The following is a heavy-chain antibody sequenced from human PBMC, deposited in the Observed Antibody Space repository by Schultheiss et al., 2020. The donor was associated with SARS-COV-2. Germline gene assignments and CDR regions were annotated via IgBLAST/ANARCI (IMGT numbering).Heavy chain of an antibody. CDR1: GFTFSSYA. J-gene: IGHJ3*02. V-gene: IGHV3-30*04. Sequence: GGSLRLSCAASGFTFSSYAMHWVRQAPGKGLEWVAVISYDGSNKYYADSVKGRFTISRDNSKNTLYLQMNSLRAEDTAVYYCARDRVTYYYTTGTDAFDIWGQGTMVTVSS. D-gene: IGHD3-22*01. CDR2: ISYDGSNK. CDR3: ARDRVTYYYTTGTDAFDI.